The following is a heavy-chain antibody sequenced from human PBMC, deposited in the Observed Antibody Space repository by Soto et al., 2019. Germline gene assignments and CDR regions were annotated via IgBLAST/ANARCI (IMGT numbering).Heavy chain of an antibody. D-gene: IGHD5-12*01. CDR3: AREVKSVPLFIVATMIWFDP. CDR1: GYTFTNYY. Sequence: GASVKVSCKASGYTFTNYYMHWVRQAPGQGLEWMGIINPSGGSTSYAQKFQGRVTMTRDTSTSTVYMELSSLRSEDTAVYYCAREVKSVPLFIVATMIWFDPWRQAPLVSAPQ. V-gene: IGHV1-46*03. J-gene: IGHJ5*02. CDR2: INPSGGST.